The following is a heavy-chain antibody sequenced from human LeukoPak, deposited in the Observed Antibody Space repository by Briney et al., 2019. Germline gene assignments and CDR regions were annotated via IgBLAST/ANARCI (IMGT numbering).Heavy chain of an antibody. CDR2: ISAYNGNT. V-gene: IGHV1-18*01. Sequence: ASVKVSCKASGYTFTSYGISWVRQAPGQGLEWMGWISAYNGNTNYAQKLQGRVTMTTDTSTSTAYMELRSLRSDDTAVYYCAREHPLGAPNFVTAPDYWGQGTLVTVSS. D-gene: IGHD2-21*02. CDR1: GYTFTSYG. CDR3: AREHPLGAPNFVTAPDY. J-gene: IGHJ4*02.